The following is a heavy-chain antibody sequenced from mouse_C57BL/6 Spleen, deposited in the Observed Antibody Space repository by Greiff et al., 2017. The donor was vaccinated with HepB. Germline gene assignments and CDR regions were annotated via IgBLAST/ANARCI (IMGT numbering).Heavy chain of an antibody. CDR1: GFTFSSYA. Sequence: EVHLVESGEGLVKPGGSLKLSCAASGFTFSSYAMSWVRQTPEKRLEWVAYISSGGDYIYYADTVKGRFTISRDNARNTLYLQMSSLKSEDTAMYYCTRVTTGAYYAIDYWGQGTSVTVSS. D-gene: IGHD2-13*01. CDR2: ISSGGDYI. CDR3: TRVTTGAYYAIDY. J-gene: IGHJ4*01. V-gene: IGHV5-9-1*02.